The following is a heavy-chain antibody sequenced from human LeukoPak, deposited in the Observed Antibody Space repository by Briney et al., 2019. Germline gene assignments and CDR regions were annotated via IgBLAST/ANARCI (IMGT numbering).Heavy chain of an antibody. CDR1: GVPFSTYN. CDR2: ISSSSTTI. V-gene: IGHV3-48*01. J-gene: IGHJ4*02. CDR3: ARDLSGYYFES. Sequence: PGGSLRLSCVASGVPFSTYNMNWVRQAPGKGLEWVSYISSSSTTIFYADSVRGRFTISRDNVKNSLYLQMNSLRAEDTAVYFCARDLSGYYFESWGQGTLVTVSS. D-gene: IGHD5-12*01.